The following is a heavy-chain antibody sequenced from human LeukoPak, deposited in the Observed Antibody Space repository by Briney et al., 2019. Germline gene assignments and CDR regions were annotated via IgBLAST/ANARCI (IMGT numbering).Heavy chain of an antibody. CDR3: ARDGDSSGYYRPNPNWYFDL. CDR1: GYTFTSYY. Sequence: GASVKVSCTASGYTFTSYYMHWVRQAPGQGLEWMGIINPSGGSTSYAQKFQGRVTMTRDMSTSTVYMELSSLRSEDTAVYYCARDGDSSGYYRPNPNWYFDLWGRGTLATVSS. J-gene: IGHJ2*01. CDR2: INPSGGST. V-gene: IGHV1-46*01. D-gene: IGHD3-22*01.